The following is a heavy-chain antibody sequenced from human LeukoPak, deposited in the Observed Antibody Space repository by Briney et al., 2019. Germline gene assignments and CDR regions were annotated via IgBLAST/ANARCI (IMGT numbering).Heavy chain of an antibody. CDR1: GVPITSGGYY. V-gene: IGHV4-31*03. CDR2: IYYSGST. Sequence: SETLSLTCTVSGVPITSGGYYWSWIRQHPGKGLEWLGYIYYSGSTYYNPSLKSRLTILLDTSKNHFSLRLTSVTAADTAVYYCARGPVRDYSNYWGQGTLVTVSS. CDR3: ARGPVRDYSNY. D-gene: IGHD4-11*01. J-gene: IGHJ4*02.